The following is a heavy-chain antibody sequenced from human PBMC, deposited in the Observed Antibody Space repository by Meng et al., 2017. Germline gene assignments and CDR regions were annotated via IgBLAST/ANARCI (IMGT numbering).Heavy chain of an antibody. CDR3: ARVGSFLRDY. CDR1: GGSFSGYY. CDR2: INHSGST. V-gene: IGHV4-34*01. D-gene: IGHD2/OR15-2a*01. Sequence: QVQPQPWGAGLLKPSETLSPTCAVYGGSFSGYYWSWIQQPPGKGLEWIGEINHSGSTNYNPSLKSRVTISVDTSKNQFSLKLSSVTAADTAVYYCARVGSFLRDYWGQGTLVTVSS. J-gene: IGHJ4*02.